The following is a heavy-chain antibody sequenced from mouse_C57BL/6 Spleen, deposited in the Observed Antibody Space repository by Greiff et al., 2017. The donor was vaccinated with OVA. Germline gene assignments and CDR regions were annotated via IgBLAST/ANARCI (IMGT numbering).Heavy chain of an antibody. CDR2: IRSKSNNYAT. CDR1: GFSFNTYA. Sequence: GGGLVQPKGSLKLSCAASGFSFNTYAMNWVRQAPGKGLEWVARIRSKSNNYATYYADSVKDRFTISRDDSESMLYLQMNNLKTEDTAMYYCVRQSPSYYYGSSYFDYWGQGTTLTVSS. D-gene: IGHD1-1*01. V-gene: IGHV10-1*01. J-gene: IGHJ2*01. CDR3: VRQSPSYYYGSSYFDY.